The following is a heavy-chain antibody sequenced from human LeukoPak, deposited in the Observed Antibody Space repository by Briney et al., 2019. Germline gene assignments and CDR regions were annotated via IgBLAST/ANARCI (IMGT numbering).Heavy chain of an antibody. V-gene: IGHV4-39*01. CDR3: ARSFDY. CDR1: RASIRCGNYF. J-gene: IGHJ4*02. CDR2: ISYSGTT. Sequence: TETLSQTCSVSRASIRCGNYFWNWFRQSPVNVLEWLGCISYSGTTHYNPSLKSRVTIFVDTSKNQFSLNLNSVTASDTAVYYCARSFDYWGQGTLVAVSS.